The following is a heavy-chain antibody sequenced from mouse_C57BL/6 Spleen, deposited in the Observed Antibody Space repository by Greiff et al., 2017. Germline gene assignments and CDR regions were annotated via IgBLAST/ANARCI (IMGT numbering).Heavy chain of an antibody. D-gene: IGHD4-1*01. CDR3: ARSGRGNYFDY. CDR2: IYPGDGDT. V-gene: IGHV1-82*01. Sequence: VQLQQSGPELVKPGASVKISCKASGYAFSSSWMNWVKQRPGQGLEWIGRIYPGDGDTNYNGKFKGKATLTADKSSSTAYMQLSSLTSEDSAVYFCARSGRGNYFDYWGQGTTRTVSS. J-gene: IGHJ2*01. CDR1: GYAFSSSW.